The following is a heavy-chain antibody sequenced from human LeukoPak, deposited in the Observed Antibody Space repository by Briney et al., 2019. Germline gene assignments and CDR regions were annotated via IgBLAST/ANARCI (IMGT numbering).Heavy chain of an antibody. D-gene: IGHD3-9*01. CDR1: GFTFSDYY. CDR2: ISSSGSTI. Sequence: GGSLRLSCAASGFTFSDYYMSWIRQAPGKGLEWVSYISSSGSTIYYADSVKGRFTISRDNAKNSPYLQMNSLRAEDTAVYYCARDGERDYDILNVWGKGTTVTVSS. J-gene: IGHJ6*04. V-gene: IGHV3-11*01. CDR3: ARDGERDYDILNV.